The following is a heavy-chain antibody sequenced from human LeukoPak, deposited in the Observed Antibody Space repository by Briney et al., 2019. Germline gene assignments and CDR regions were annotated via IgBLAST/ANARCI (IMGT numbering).Heavy chain of an antibody. J-gene: IGHJ5*02. CDR3: ARRSSSWSRFNWFDP. Sequence: ASVNVCCKASGYTFTRYDINWVRQATGQGHEWMGWMNPNSGNTSYAQKLPGKVTMTRNTSISTAYMELSSLRSEDTAVYYCARRSSSWSRFNWFDPWGQGTLVTVSS. CDR1: GYTFTRYD. CDR2: MNPNSGNT. V-gene: IGHV1-8*01. D-gene: IGHD6-13*01.